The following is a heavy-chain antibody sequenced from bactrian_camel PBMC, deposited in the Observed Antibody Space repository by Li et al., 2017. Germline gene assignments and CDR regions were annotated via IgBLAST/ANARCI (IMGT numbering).Heavy chain of an antibody. V-gene: IGHV3S7*01. CDR3: ATGLYSDYGGFHEYTY. Sequence: VQLVESGGGLVQPGGSLRLSCAASGFTFSSTGMSWVRQAPGKGLEWVSGIFDDGRYTYYADSVKGRFTISRDNAKNTLYLQMNSLKPEDTAVYYCATGLYSDYGGFHEYTYWGQGTQVTVS. CDR1: GFTFSSTG. CDR2: IFDDGRYT. J-gene: IGHJ4*01. D-gene: IGHD4*01.